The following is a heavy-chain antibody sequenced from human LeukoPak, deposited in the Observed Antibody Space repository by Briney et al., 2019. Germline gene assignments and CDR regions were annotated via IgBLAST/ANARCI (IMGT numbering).Heavy chain of an antibody. V-gene: IGHV3-21*01. CDR1: GFTFSSYS. D-gene: IGHD4-23*01. J-gene: IGHJ4*02. Sequence: GGSLRLSCAASGFTFSSYSMNWVRQAPGKGLEWVSSISSSSSYIYYADSVKGRFTISRDNAKNSPYLQMNSLRAEDTAVYYCARMELAVVTGFGIDYWGQGTLVTVSS. CDR2: ISSSSSYI. CDR3: ARMELAVVTGFGIDY.